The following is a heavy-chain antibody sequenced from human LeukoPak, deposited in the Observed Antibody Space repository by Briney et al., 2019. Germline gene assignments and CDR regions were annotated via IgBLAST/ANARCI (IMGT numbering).Heavy chain of an antibody. J-gene: IGHJ3*02. CDR1: GFTLSNYA. CDR2: LSDNGAGT. CDR3: ARHLGPDS. V-gene: IGHV3-23*01. Sequence: GGSLRLSCAASGFTLSNYAMPWVRQAPGKGLEWVSVLSDNGAGTYYEGSVKGRFIVSRENSKKTLYLQMSRLRAEETVVYYCARHLGPDSWGQGTKVTVSS.